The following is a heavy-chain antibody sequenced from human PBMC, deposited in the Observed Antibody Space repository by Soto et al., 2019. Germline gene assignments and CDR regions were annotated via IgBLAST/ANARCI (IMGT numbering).Heavy chain of an antibody. Sequence: ASVKLSSEARGDALASSSRSWVRQAPGQGLEWMGWISADNGNTNYAQKLQGRVTMTTDTSTSTAYMELRSLRSDDTDVYYCASNFWMDVWGQGTTVTVSS. CDR1: GDALASSS. V-gene: IGHV1-18*01. D-gene: IGHD3-3*01. J-gene: IGHJ6*02. CDR3: ASNFWMDV. CDR2: ISADNGNT.